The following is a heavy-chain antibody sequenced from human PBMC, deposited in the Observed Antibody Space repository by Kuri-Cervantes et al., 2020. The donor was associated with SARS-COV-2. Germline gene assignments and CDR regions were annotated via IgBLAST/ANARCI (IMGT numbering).Heavy chain of an antibody. D-gene: IGHD2-2*01. CDR1: GFTFSSYS. V-gene: IGHV3-21*01. CDR2: ISSSSSYI. Sequence: GGSLRLSCAASGFTFSSYSMNWVRQAPGKGLEWVSSISSSSSYIYYADSVKGRFTISRDNAKNSLYLQMNSLRAEDTAVYYCARVASDCSSTSCSDYWGQGTLVTVSS. CDR3: ARVASDCSSTSCSDY. J-gene: IGHJ4*02.